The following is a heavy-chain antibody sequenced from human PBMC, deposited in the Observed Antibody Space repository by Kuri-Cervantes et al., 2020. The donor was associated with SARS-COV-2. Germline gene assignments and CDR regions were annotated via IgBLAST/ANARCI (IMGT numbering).Heavy chain of an antibody. CDR1: GESFSGYY. J-gene: IGHJ2*01. D-gene: IGHD3-3*01. CDR3: ARVSRGYDFWSGYHHWYFDL. V-gene: IGHV4-34*01. Sequence: SQTLSLTCAFYGESFSGYYWNWIRQPPGKGLEWIGEINHRGSTNYNPSLKSRVTISVDTSKNQFSLKLSSVTAADTAVYYCARVSRGYDFWSGYHHWYFDLWGRGTLVTVSS. CDR2: INHRGST.